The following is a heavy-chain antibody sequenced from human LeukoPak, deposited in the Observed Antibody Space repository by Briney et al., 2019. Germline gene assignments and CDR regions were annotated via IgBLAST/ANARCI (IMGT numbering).Heavy chain of an antibody. Sequence: GGSLRLSCAASGFTFSSYAMSWVRQAPGKGLEWVSAISGSGGSTYYADSVKGRFTISRDNSKNTLYLQMNSLRAEDTAVYYCAKFLPTHIVVANYYFDYWGQGTLVTASS. CDR3: AKFLPTHIVVANYYFDY. CDR2: ISGSGGST. CDR1: GFTFSSYA. J-gene: IGHJ4*02. D-gene: IGHD2-21*01. V-gene: IGHV3-23*01.